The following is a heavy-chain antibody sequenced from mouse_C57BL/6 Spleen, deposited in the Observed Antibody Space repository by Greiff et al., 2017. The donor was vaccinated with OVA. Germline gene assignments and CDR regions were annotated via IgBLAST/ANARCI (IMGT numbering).Heavy chain of an antibody. J-gene: IGHJ3*01. D-gene: IGHD3-2*02. Sequence: VQLQQPGAELVKPGASVKMSCKASGYTFTSYWITWVKQRPGQGLEWIGDIYPGSGSTNYNEKFKSKATLTVDTSSSTAYMQLSSLTSEDSAVYYCARPAQATGWFAYWGQGTLVTVSA. V-gene: IGHV1-55*01. CDR3: ARPAQATGWFAY. CDR2: IYPGSGST. CDR1: GYTFTSYW.